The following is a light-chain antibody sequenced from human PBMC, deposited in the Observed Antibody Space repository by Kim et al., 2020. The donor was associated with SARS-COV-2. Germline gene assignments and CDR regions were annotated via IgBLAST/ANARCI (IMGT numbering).Light chain of an antibody. V-gene: IGKV1-17*03. J-gene: IGKJ4*01. CDR3: LQHKSYPLT. Sequence: ASVGDRVTITFRARQDISNYLAWFQQKPGKVPKRLICAASSLQSGVPSRFSGSGSGTEFTLTISSLQPEDFATYYCLQHKSYPLTFGGGTKVDIK. CDR1: QDISNY. CDR2: AAS.